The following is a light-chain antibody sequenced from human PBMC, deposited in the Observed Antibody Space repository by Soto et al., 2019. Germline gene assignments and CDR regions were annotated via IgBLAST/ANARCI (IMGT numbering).Light chain of an antibody. CDR2: EVT. CDR1: SSDVGGYNY. Sequence: QSVLTQPPSASGSPGQSVTISCTGTSSDVGGYNYVSWYQQRPGKAPQLILYEVTKRPSGVPGRFSGSKSGNTASLTVPGLQAEDEADYYCNSYAGSNIYVFGTGTKVTVL. CDR3: NSYAGSNIYV. V-gene: IGLV2-8*01. J-gene: IGLJ1*01.